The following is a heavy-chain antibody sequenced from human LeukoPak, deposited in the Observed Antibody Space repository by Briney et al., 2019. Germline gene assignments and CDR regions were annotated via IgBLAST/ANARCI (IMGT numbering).Heavy chain of an antibody. Sequence: SETLSLTCTVSGGSISSYYWSWIRQPPGKGLEWIGYIYYSGSTNYNPSLKSRVTISVDTSKNQFSLKLSSVTAADTAVYYCARGDWNYPYWDQGTLVTVSS. J-gene: IGHJ4*02. CDR2: IYYSGST. D-gene: IGHD1-7*01. CDR1: GGSISSYY. CDR3: ARGDWNYPY. V-gene: IGHV4-59*01.